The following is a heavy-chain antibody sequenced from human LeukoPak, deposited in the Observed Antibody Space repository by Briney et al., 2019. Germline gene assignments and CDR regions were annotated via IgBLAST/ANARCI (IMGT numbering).Heavy chain of an antibody. CDR2: INPNSGGT. CDR1: GYTFTGYY. V-gene: IGHV1-2*02. CDR3: ARVGYYDSSGYRN. D-gene: IGHD3-22*01. Sequence: VASVKVSCKASGYTFTGYYMHWVRQAPGQGPEWMGWINPNSGGTNYAQKFQGRVTMTRDTSISTAYMELSRLRSDDTAVYYCARVGYYDSSGYRNWGQGTLVTVSS. J-gene: IGHJ4*02.